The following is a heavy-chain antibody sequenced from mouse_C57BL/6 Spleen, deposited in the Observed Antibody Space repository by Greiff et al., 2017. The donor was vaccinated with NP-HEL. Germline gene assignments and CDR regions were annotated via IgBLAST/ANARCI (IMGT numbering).Heavy chain of an antibody. Sequence: QVQLQQPGAELVRPGSSVKLSCKASGYTFTSYWMHWVKQRPIQGLEWIGNIDPSDSATHYNQKFKDKATLTVDKSSSTAYMQLSSLTSEDSAVYDCARDYGSSFDAWFAYWGQGTLVTVSA. CDR2: IDPSDSAT. D-gene: IGHD1-1*01. V-gene: IGHV1-52*01. CDR1: GYTFTSYW. J-gene: IGHJ3*01. CDR3: ARDYGSSFDAWFAY.